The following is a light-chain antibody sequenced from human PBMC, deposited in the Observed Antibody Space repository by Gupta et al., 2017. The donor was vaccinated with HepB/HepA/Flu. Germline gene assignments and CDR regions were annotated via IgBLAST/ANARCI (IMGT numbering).Light chain of an antibody. Sequence: DIVMTQFPDSLAVSLGERATINCKSSQSVLYPSNNKNYLAWYQQKPGQPPKLLIYWASTRESGVPDRFSGSGSGTDFTLIISSLQAEDVAVYYCQQYYSTPLTFGGGTKVEIK. V-gene: IGKV4-1*01. J-gene: IGKJ4*01. CDR2: WAS. CDR3: QQYYSTPLT. CDR1: QSVLYPSNNKNY.